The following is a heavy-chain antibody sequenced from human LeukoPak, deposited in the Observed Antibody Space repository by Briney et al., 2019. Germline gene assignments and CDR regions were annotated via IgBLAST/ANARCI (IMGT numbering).Heavy chain of an antibody. CDR1: GYTFTSYG. CDR2: ISAYNGNT. J-gene: IGHJ1*01. CDR3: AKDPSTSWYWYFHL. V-gene: IGHV1-18*01. Sequence: ASVKVSCKASGYTFTSYGISWVRQAPGQGLEWMGWISAYNGNTNYAQKLQGRVTMTTDTSTSTAYMELRSLRSDDTAVYYCAKDPSTSWYWYFHLWGQGTLVTVSP. D-gene: IGHD2-8*02.